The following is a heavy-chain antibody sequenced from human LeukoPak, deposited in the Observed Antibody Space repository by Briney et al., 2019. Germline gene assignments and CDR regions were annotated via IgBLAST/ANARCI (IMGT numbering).Heavy chain of an antibody. Sequence: SETLSLTCTVSGDSISDYYWSWIRQPLGKGLEWSGEVYYSGSTHYKPFLKSRVTISIDTSKNEFSLRLTSVTAADTAVYYCARELDGNGGWFDRWGQGTLVTVSS. CDR3: ARELDGNGGWFDR. J-gene: IGHJ5*02. CDR1: GDSISDYY. CDR2: VYYSGST. V-gene: IGHV4-59*01. D-gene: IGHD5-24*01.